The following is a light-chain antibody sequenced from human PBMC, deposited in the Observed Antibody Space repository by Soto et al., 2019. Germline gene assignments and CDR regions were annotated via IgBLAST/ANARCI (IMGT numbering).Light chain of an antibody. V-gene: IGKV3-11*01. CDR3: QQYNNWPL. Sequence: EIVLTQSPATLSLSPGERATLSCRASQSVSSYLAWYQHKPGQAPRLLIYDASNRATGIPARFSGSGSGTDFTLTISSLQSEDFAVYYCQQYNNWPLFGQGTKLEIK. CDR2: DAS. J-gene: IGKJ2*01. CDR1: QSVSSY.